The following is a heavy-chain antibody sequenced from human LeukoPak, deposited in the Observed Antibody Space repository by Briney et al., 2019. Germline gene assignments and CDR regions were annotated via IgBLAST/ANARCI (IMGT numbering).Heavy chain of an antibody. CDR1: GYTFTGYY. CDR3: ARGPYYYDSRWGYGMDV. D-gene: IGHD3-22*01. CDR2: INPNSGGT. V-gene: IGHV1-2*06. J-gene: IGHJ6*02. Sequence: ASVKVSCKASGYTFTGYYKHWVRQAPGQGLEWMGRINPNSGGTNYAQKFQGRVTMTRDTSISTAYMELSSVTAADTAVYYCARGPYYYDSRWGYGMDVWGQGTTVTVSS.